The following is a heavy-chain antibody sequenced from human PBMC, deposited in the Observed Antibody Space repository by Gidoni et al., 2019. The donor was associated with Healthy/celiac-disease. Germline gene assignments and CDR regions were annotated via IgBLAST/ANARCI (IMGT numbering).Heavy chain of an antibody. J-gene: IGHJ4*02. Sequence: QLQLQASGPGLVKPSETMSLTCTASGGPTSSSSYYWGCIRPPPGKGLEWIGSIYYSGGTYYNPSLKSRVTISVDTSKNQFSLKLSSVTAADTAVYYCARHRTYYDSSGPFDYWGQGTLVTVSS. CDR2: IYYSGGT. CDR3: ARHRTYYDSSGPFDY. D-gene: IGHD3-22*01. V-gene: IGHV4-39*01. CDR1: GGPTSSSSYY.